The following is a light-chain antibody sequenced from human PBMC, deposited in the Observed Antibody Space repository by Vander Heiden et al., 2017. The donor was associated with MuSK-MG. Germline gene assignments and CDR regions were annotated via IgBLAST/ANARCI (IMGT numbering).Light chain of an antibody. J-gene: IGLJ2*01. V-gene: IGLV3-21*02. CDR1: KIGRSS. Sequence: SYVLPQPPSVSEAPGQTARITCGGNKIGRSSVCWYQQKSGQAPVLVVYDDSGRRSGVPERFSGTNCGNTATLTISGVEAGDEADYYCQVWDSSTDHVIFGGGTKLTVL. CDR3: QVWDSSTDHVI. CDR2: DDS.